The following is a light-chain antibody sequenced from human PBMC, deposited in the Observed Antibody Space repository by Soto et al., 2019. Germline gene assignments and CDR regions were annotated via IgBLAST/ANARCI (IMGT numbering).Light chain of an antibody. Sequence: QPVLTQSPSASASLGASVKLTCTLSSGHSSYAIAWHQQQPEKGPRYLMKLNSDGSHSKGDGIPDRFSGSSSGAERYLTISSLQSEDEADYYCQTWVTGIYVFVTGTKLTVL. CDR3: QTWVTGIYV. V-gene: IGLV4-69*01. J-gene: IGLJ1*01. CDR1: SGHSSYA. CDR2: LNSDGSH.